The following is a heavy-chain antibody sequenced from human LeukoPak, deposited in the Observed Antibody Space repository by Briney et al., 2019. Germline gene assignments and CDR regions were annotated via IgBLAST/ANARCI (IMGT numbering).Heavy chain of an antibody. CDR2: IYYSGST. CDR1: GDSISSSGYY. Sequence: PSETLSLTCTVSGDSISSSGYYWGWIRQPPGKGLEWIGSIYYSGSTYYNPSLKSRVTISIDTSKNQFSLKLSSVTAADTAVFYCARHDEVVTATPGVVAFDIWGQGTMVTVSS. D-gene: IGHD2-15*01. J-gene: IGHJ3*02. CDR3: ARHDEVVTATPGVVAFDI. V-gene: IGHV4-39*01.